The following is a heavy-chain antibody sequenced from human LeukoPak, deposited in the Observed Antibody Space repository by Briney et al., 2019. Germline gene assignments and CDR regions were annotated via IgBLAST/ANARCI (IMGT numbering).Heavy chain of an antibody. CDR3: ARSSVAYSTVSPIDY. CDR2: LNPNSGAT. J-gene: IGHJ4*02. Sequence: ASVKVSCKASGYTFTAYNMHWVRQAPGQGLEWMGWLNPNSGATNYAQKFQGRVTMTRDTSISTAYMELSRLRSDDTAVYYCARSSVAYSTVSPIDYWGQGTLVTVSS. D-gene: IGHD4-11*01. V-gene: IGHV1-2*02. CDR1: GYTFTAYN.